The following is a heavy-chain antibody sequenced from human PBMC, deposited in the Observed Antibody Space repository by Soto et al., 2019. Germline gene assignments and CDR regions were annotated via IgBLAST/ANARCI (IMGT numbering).Heavy chain of an antibody. D-gene: IGHD5-12*01. CDR2: ISSSSTI. CDR3: ARDIVATTYYYGMDV. CDR1: GFTFSSYS. J-gene: IGHJ6*02. V-gene: IGHV3-48*02. Sequence: PGGSLRLSCAASGFTFSSYSMNWVRQAPGKGLEWVSYISSSSTIYYADSVKGRFTISRDNAKNSLYLQMNSLRDEDTAVYYCARDIVATTYYYGMDVWGQGTTVTVSS.